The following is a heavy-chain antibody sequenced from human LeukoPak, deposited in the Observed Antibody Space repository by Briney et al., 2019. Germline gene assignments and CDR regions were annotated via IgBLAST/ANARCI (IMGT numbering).Heavy chain of an antibody. Sequence: SETLSLTCTVSGYSISSGYYWGWIRQPPGKGLEWIGRIYTSGSTNYNPSLKSRVTISVDTSKNQFSLKLSSVTAADTAVYYCAIQTNSPTDAFDIWGQGTMVIVSS. CDR1: GYSISSGYY. V-gene: IGHV4-38-2*02. CDR2: IYTSGST. CDR3: AIQTNSPTDAFDI. J-gene: IGHJ3*02. D-gene: IGHD4-23*01.